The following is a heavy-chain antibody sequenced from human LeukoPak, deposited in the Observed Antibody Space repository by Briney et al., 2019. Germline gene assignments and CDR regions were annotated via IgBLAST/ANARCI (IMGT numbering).Heavy chain of an antibody. CDR1: GGAISGTNW. J-gene: IGHJ4*02. CDR2: ISLSGLT. CDR3: SRESGPFSPFGF. V-gene: IGHV4-4*02. Sequence: PSETLSLTCGVSGGAISGTNWWSWVRQPPRQGLEWIGEISLSGLTNYNPSLRSRLTMSLDESKNQVSLNLTSVTAADTAVYYCSRESGPFSPFGFWGQGTLVSVHS. D-gene: IGHD1-26*01.